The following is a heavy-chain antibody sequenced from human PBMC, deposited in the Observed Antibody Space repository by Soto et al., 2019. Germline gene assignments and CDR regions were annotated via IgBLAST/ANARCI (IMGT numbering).Heavy chain of an antibody. V-gene: IGHV3-21*01. CDR1: GFTFSSHT. J-gene: IGHJ4*02. D-gene: IGHD3-10*02. Sequence: EVDLVESGGGLAKPGGALRLSCTDSGFTFSSHTMNWVRQAPGQGLEWVSSISATGSDIYYGDSVMGRFTISRDNAKNSLYLQLNKLRVEDTAVYYCARGYDVVRVPVAIRVGYFDHWGQGTVVTVSS. CDR2: ISATGSDI. CDR3: ARGYDVVRVPVAIRVGYFDH.